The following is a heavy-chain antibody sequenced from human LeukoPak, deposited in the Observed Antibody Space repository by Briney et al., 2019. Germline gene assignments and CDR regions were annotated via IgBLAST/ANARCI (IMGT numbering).Heavy chain of an antibody. J-gene: IGHJ4*02. CDR2: IYYSGST. CDR3: ASWSRGSSLDY. CDR1: GGSISSYY. V-gene: IGHV4-59*01. Sequence: SETLSLTCTVSGGSISSYYWSWIRQPPGKGLEWIGYIYYSGSTNYNPSLKSRVTISVDTSKNQFSLKLSSVTAADTAVYYCASWSRGSSLDYWGQGTLVTVSS. D-gene: IGHD1-26*01.